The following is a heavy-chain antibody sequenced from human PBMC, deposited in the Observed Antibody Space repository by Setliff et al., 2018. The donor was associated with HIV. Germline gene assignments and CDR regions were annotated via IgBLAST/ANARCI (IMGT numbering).Heavy chain of an antibody. J-gene: IGHJ4*02. V-gene: IGHV3-7*01. Sequence: PGGSLRLSCAASGFILSNYWMSWVRQAPGKGLEWVASIKKDGSEKYYVGSVKGRFTISRDNGKNSLYLQMHSLRAEDTAVYYCGGSGDSGYFVYWGQGTLVTVSS. D-gene: IGHD1-26*01. CDR3: GGSGDSGYFVY. CDR2: IKKDGSEK. CDR1: GFILSNYW.